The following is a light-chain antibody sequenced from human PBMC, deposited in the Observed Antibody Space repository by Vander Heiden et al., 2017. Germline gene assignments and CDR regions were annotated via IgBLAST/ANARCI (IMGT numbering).Light chain of an antibody. J-gene: IGLJ2*01. V-gene: IGLV1-44*01. CDR2: SNS. CDR1: SSNIGSNS. CDR3: AAWDDSLNGPV. Sequence: QSVVTQPPSASGTPGQRVTISCSVSSSNIGSNSVNWYQQLPGSAPKLLIYSNSQRPSGVPDRFSGSKSGTSASLAISGLQSEDEADYFCAAWDDSLNGPVFGGGTKLTVL.